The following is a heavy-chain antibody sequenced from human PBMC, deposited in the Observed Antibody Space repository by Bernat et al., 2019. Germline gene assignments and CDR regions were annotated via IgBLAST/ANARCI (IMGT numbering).Heavy chain of an antibody. Sequence: QVQLVQSGAEVKKPGASVLVSCKASGYTFTTYFIHWVRQAPGQGLEWMGYIHAGNGGTKYSENFQGRVTITRDTSASTGYMELSSLTSEDMAVYYCARTSSASNWLDPWGQGTLVTVSS. CDR1: GYTFTTYF. J-gene: IGHJ5*02. V-gene: IGHV1-3*01. CDR2: IHAGNGGT. CDR3: ARTSSASNWLDP. D-gene: IGHD6-6*01.